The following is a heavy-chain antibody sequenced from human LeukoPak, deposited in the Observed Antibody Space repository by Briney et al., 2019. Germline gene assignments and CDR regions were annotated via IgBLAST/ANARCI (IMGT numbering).Heavy chain of an antibody. CDR2: ITDGSDTK. V-gene: IGHV3-48*04. Sequence: GSLRLSCAASGFFFDSYSLNWVRQAPGKGLEWISYITDGSDTKYYADSVKGRFTISRDNAKNSLYLQMNSLRAEDTAVYYCAREPPYCSSTSCSKDAFDIWGQGTMVTVSS. CDR3: AREPPYCSSTSCSKDAFDI. D-gene: IGHD2-2*01. J-gene: IGHJ3*02. CDR1: GFFFDSYS.